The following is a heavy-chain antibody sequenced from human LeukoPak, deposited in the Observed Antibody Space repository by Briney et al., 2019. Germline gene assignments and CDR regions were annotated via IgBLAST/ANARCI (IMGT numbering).Heavy chain of an antibody. V-gene: IGHV1-69*13. CDR3: ARDRQTDIVVVVAGSPALNWFDP. D-gene: IGHD2-15*01. J-gene: IGHJ5*02. CDR2: IIPIFGTA. Sequence: ASVKVPCKASGGTFSSYAISWVRQAPGQGLEWMGGIIPIFGTANYAQEFQGRVTITADESTSTAYMELSSLRSEDTAVYYCARDRQTDIVVVVAGSPALNWFDPWGQGTLVTVSS. CDR1: GGTFSSYA.